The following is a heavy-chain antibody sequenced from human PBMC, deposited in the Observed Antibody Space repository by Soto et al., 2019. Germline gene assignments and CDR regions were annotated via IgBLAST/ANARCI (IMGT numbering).Heavy chain of an antibody. CDR3: AIVKKIWRKLLYYYYGMDV. D-gene: IGHD3-10*01. CDR1: GGTFSSYA. CDR2: IIPIFGTA. Sequence: QVQLVQSGAEVKKPGSSVKVSCKASGGTFSSYAISWVRQAPGQGLEWMGGIIPIFGTANYAQKFQGRVTITADKSTSTAYMELSSLRSEDTAVYYCAIVKKIWRKLLYYYYGMDVWGQGTTVTVSS. V-gene: IGHV1-69*06. J-gene: IGHJ6*02.